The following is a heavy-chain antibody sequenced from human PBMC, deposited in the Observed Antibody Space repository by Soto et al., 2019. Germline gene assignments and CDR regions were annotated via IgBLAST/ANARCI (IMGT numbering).Heavy chain of an antibody. V-gene: IGHV6-1*01. CDR2: TYYRSKWYN. J-gene: IGHJ4*02. Sequence: QVQLQQSGPGLVKPSQTLSLTCAISGDSVSSNSAAWNWIRQSPSRGLEWLGRTYYRSKWYNDYAVSVYSRITINPDTSKNQFSLQLNSVTPEDTAVYYCARGEDIVLMVYARYFDYWGQGTLVTVSS. D-gene: IGHD2-8*01. CDR3: ARGEDIVLMVYARYFDY. CDR1: GDSVSSNSAA.